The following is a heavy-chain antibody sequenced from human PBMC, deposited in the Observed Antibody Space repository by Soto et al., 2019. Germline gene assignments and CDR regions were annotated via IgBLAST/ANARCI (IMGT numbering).Heavy chain of an antibody. D-gene: IGHD3-16*02. CDR1: GFSFTRSA. V-gene: IGHV1-58*02. Sequence: VQVSCKASGFSFTRSAMPWLRQPRGQRLEWIGWIVVGSGNTNYAQKFQDRVTTTRDMSTSTAYVELSSLRSEDTAVYYCGADWATPRYLPGHNWFDPWGQGTLVTVSS. CDR3: GADWATPRYLPGHNWFDP. J-gene: IGHJ5*02. CDR2: IVVGSGNT.